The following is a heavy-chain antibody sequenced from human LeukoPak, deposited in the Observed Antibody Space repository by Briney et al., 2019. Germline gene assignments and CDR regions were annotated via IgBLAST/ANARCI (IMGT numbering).Heavy chain of an antibody. D-gene: IGHD3-3*01. CDR2: ISYDGSNK. J-gene: IGHJ4*02. Sequence: PGRSLRLSCAASGFTFSSYGMHWVRQAPGKGLEWVAVISYDGSNKYYADSVKGRFTISRDNSKNTLYLQMNSLRAEDTAVYYCAKDLGVVRFLEWSIDYWGQGTLVTVSS. CDR1: GFTFSSYG. CDR3: AKDLGVVRFLEWSIDY. V-gene: IGHV3-30*18.